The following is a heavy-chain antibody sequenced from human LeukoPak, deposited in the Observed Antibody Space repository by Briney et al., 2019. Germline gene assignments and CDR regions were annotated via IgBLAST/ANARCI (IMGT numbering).Heavy chain of an antibody. J-gene: IGHJ4*02. Sequence: GGSLRLSCAASGFTFSSYAMHWVRQAPGKGLEYVSAISSTGVSTYYANSVKGRFTISRGNSKNTPYLQMDSLRVEDMAVYYCARRLTGYNSGYDYWGQGTLVTVSS. CDR3: ARRLTGYNSGYDY. V-gene: IGHV3-64*01. CDR1: GFTFSSYA. D-gene: IGHD6-19*01. CDR2: ISSTGVST.